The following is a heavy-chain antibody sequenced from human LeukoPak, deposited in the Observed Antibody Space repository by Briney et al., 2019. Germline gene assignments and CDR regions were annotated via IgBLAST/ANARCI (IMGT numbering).Heavy chain of an antibody. CDR1: GFTFSSYG. J-gene: IGHJ4*02. CDR3: ARDRAPYYDSSRSFDY. CDR2: IWYDGSNK. V-gene: IGHV3-33*01. D-gene: IGHD3-22*01. Sequence: GGSLRLSCAASGFTFSSYGMHWVRQAPGKGLEWVAVIWYDGSNKYYADSVKGRFTIFRDNSRNTLYLQMNSLRAEDTAVYYCARDRAPYYDSSRSFDYWGQGTLVTVSS.